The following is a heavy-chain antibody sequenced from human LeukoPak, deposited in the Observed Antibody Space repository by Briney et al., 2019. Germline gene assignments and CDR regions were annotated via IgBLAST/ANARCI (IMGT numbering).Heavy chain of an antibody. CDR1: GFTFSSYG. V-gene: IGHV3-30*18. J-gene: IGHJ4*02. CDR2: ISYDGSNK. Sequence: PGGSLRLSCAASGFTFSSYGMHWVRQAPGKGLEWVAVISYDGSNKYYADSVKGRFTISRDNSKNTLYLQMNSLRAEDTAVYYCAKEGEDYYYDSSGYPYYFDYWGQGTLVTVSS. CDR3: AKEGEDYYYDSSGYPYYFDY. D-gene: IGHD3-22*01.